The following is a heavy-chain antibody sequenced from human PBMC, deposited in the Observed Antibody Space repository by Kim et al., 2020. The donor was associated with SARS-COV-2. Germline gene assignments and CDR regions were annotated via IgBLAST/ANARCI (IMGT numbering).Heavy chain of an antibody. J-gene: IGHJ4*02. D-gene: IGHD4-17*01. V-gene: IGHV4-34*01. CDR1: GGSFSGYY. CDR3: ARGPYGGNSADYFDY. CDR2: INHSGST. Sequence: SETLSLTCAVYGGSFSGYYWSWIRQPPGKGLEWIGEINHSGSTNYNPSLKSRVTISVDTSKNQFSLKLSSVTAADTAVYYCARGPYGGNSADYFDYWGQGTLVTVSS.